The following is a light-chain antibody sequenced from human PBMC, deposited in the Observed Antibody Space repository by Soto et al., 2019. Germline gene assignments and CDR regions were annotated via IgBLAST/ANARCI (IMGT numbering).Light chain of an antibody. Sequence: QSALTQPASVSGSPGQSITISCTGTSSDVDGYNYVSWYQQHPGKAPKLMIYDVSNRPSGVSNRFSGSKSGNTASLTISGLQAEDEADYYCSSYTSSSTLVVFGGGIQLTVL. V-gene: IGLV2-14*01. CDR1: SSDVDGYNY. CDR3: SSYTSSSTLVV. CDR2: DVS. J-gene: IGLJ2*01.